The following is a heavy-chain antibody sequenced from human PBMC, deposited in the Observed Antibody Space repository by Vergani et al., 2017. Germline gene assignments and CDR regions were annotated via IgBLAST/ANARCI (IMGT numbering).Heavy chain of an antibody. Sequence: QLQLQESGPGLVKPSETLSLTCTVSGGSISSSSYYWGWIRQPPGKGLEWIGEINHSGSTNYNPSLKSRVTISVDTSKNQFSLKLSSVTAADTAVYYCATRFCSGGSCSDYWGQGTLVTVSS. CDR2: INHSGST. CDR1: GGSISSSSYY. CDR3: ATRFCSGGSCSDY. D-gene: IGHD2-15*01. J-gene: IGHJ4*02. V-gene: IGHV4-39*07.